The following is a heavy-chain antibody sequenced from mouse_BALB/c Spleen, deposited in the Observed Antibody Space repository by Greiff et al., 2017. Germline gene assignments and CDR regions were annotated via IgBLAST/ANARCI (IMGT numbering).Heavy chain of an antibody. Sequence: VQLKESGAELVRPGALVKLSCKASGFNIKDYYMRWVKQRPEQGLEWIGWIDPENGNTIYDPKFQGKASITADTSSNTAYLQLSSLTSEDTAVYYCARSDYGGVFDYWGQGTTLTVSS. CDR3: ARSDYGGVFDY. J-gene: IGHJ2*01. D-gene: IGHD1-1*01. CDR1: GFNIKDYY. CDR2: IDPENGNT. V-gene: IGHV14-1*02.